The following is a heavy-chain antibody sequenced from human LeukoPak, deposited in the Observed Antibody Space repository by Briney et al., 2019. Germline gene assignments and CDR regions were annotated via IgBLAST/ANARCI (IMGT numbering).Heavy chain of an antibody. D-gene: IGHD1-26*01. V-gene: IGHV3-74*01. Sequence: GGSLRLSCAASGFTFRSYAMNWVRQAPGKGLVWVSRINGDGSSTRYADSVKGRFTISRDNAKNTPYLQMNSLTAEDTAVYYCARGGDYFDYWGQGTLVTVSS. CDR3: ARGGDYFDY. CDR1: GFTFRSYA. J-gene: IGHJ4*02. CDR2: INGDGSST.